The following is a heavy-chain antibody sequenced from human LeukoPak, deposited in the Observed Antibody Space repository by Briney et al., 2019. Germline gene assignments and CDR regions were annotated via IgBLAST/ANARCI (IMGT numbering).Heavy chain of an antibody. CDR2: IYYSGST. D-gene: IGHD3-9*01. CDR3: ARLEGSLTGYVSFFDP. Sequence: SETLSLTCTVSGGSISSGGYYWSWIRQHPGKGLEWIGYIYYSGSTYYNPSLKSRVTISVDTSKNQFSLKLTSVTAADTAVYYCARLEGSLTGYVSFFDPWGQGTLVTVSS. V-gene: IGHV4-31*03. J-gene: IGHJ5*02. CDR1: GGSISSGGYY.